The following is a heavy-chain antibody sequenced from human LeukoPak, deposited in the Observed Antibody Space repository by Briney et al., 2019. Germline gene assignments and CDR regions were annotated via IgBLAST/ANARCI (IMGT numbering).Heavy chain of an antibody. J-gene: IGHJ6*03. CDR1: GFTFRDYY. V-gene: IGHV3-11*01. D-gene: IGHD1-26*01. Sequence: GGSLRLSCAASGFTFRDYYMSWIRQAPGEGREWISYITVSGSTTYYVDSVKGRFTISRDNARNSLYLQMDGLRAEDTAVYYCARDRGIVLPDTSYYMDVWGKGTTVTVSS. CDR2: ITVSGSTT. CDR3: ARDRGIVLPDTSYYMDV.